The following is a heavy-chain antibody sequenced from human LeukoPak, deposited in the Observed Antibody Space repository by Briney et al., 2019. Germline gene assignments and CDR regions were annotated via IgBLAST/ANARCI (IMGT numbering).Heavy chain of an antibody. D-gene: IGHD1-26*01. Sequence: PGGSLILSCAASGSTFSSYKMNWVRQAPGKGLEWVSHISSTSGTIYYADSVKGRFTISRDNAKNSLYLQMNSLRDEDTAVYYCARGASYSGSYYFDYWGQGTLVTVSS. CDR1: GSTFSSYK. V-gene: IGHV3-48*02. J-gene: IGHJ4*02. CDR3: ARGASYSGSYYFDY. CDR2: ISSTSGTI.